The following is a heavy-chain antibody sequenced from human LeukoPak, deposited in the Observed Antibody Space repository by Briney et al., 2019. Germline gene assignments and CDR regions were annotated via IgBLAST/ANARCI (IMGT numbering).Heavy chain of an antibody. V-gene: IGHV3-23*01. Sequence: TGGSLRLSCAASGFTFSSYAMSWVRQAPGKGLGWVSAISGSGGSTYYADSVKGRFTISRDNSKNTLYLQMNSLRAEDTAVYYCAKDEWDCSGGSCYSAYWGQGTLVTVTS. J-gene: IGHJ4*02. CDR1: GFTFSSYA. CDR3: AKDEWDCSGGSCYSAY. CDR2: ISGSGGST. D-gene: IGHD2-15*01.